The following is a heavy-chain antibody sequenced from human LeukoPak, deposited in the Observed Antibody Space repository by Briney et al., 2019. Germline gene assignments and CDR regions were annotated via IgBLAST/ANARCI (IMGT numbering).Heavy chain of an antibody. J-gene: IGHJ3*02. Sequence: LSGGSLRLSCAASGFTFSSYEMNWVRQAPGKGLEWVSYISSSGSAIYYVDSVKGRFTISRDNAKNSLYLQVNSLRVEDTAVYYCAREVVTTIPDIFDIWGQGTMVTVSS. D-gene: IGHD2-21*02. CDR3: AREVVTTIPDIFDI. CDR1: GFTFSSYE. CDR2: ISSSGSAI. V-gene: IGHV3-48*03.